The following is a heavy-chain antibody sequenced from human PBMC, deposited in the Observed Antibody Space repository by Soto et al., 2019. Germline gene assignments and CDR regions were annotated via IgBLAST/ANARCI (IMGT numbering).Heavy chain of an antibody. D-gene: IGHD2-15*01. V-gene: IGHV3-30-3*01. CDR1: GFTFSSYA. CDR2: ISYDGSNK. J-gene: IGHJ6*01. Sequence: QVQLVESGGGVVQPGRSLRLSCAASGFTFSSYAMHWVRQAPGKGLEWVAVISYDGSNKYYADSVKGRFTISRDNSKNTLYLQMNSLRAEDTAVYYCAREGSHGFEMGGMDVW. CDR3: AREGSHGFEMGGMDV.